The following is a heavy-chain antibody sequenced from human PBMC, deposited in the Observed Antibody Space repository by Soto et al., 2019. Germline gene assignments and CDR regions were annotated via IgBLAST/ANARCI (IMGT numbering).Heavy chain of an antibody. CDR1: GFSFSTYS. V-gene: IGHV3-21*01. CDR3: ARGSQNFWMREDAFDI. CDR2: IHSSSRYI. D-gene: IGHD3-3*01. J-gene: IGHJ3*02. Sequence: GGSLRLSCAASGFSFSTYSMNWVRQAPGKGLEWVSSIHSSSRYIYYADSVKGRFTISRDNAKNSLFLQMSSLRAEDTAVYYCARGSQNFWMREDAFDIWGQGTMVTVSS.